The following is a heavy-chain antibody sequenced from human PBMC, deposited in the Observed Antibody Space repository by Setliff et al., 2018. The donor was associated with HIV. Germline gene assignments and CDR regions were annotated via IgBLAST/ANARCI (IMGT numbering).Heavy chain of an antibody. CDR3: ARYPFPYYDFWSGYYYYYYYGMDV. V-gene: IGHV4-4*08. CDR2: IYTSGNT. CDR1: GGSISTYY. D-gene: IGHD3-3*01. J-gene: IGHJ6*02. Sequence: SETLSLTCTVSGGSISTYYWSWIRQPPGKGLEWIGRIYTSGNTNYNPSLKSRVTISVDTFKNQFSLKLSSLTAADTAVYYCARYPFPYYDFWSGYYYYYYYGMDVWGQGTTVTVS.